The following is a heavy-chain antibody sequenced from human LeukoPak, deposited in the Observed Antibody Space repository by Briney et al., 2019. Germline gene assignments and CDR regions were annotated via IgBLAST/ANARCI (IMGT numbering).Heavy chain of an antibody. Sequence: SETLSLTCAVSGGSISGSGYYWGWNRQPPGKGLEWIVSNHYSGSGYYNPSLKSRVTISVDKSENHISLKLTSVTAADTAVYYCAREGGPYRPLDYSGQGTLVTVAS. CDR1: GGSISGSGYY. J-gene: IGHJ4*02. CDR3: AREGGPYRPLDY. CDR2: NHYSGSG. V-gene: IGHV4-39*07.